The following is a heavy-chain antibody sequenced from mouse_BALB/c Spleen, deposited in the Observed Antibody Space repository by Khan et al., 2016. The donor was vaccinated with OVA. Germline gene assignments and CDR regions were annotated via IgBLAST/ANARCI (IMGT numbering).Heavy chain of an antibody. CDR1: GYAFRSYW. D-gene: IGHD1-1*02. V-gene: IGHV1-9*01. Sequence: QVQLQQSGAELMKPGASVKISCEATGYAFRSYWIEWVKQRPGHGLEWVGEILPGTGNTKYNEKFEGKATLTADTSSNTAHLQLSSLTSEDSAVYYCTIPDYADYWGQGTTLTVSS. CDR2: ILPGTGNT. CDR3: TIPDYADY. J-gene: IGHJ2*01.